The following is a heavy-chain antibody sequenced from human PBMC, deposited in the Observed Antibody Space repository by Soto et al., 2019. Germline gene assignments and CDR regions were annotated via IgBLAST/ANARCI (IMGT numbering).Heavy chain of an antibody. CDR2: IYSGGST. Sequence: GGSLRLSCAASGFTVSSNYMSWVRQAPGKGLEWVSVIYSGGSTYYADSVKGRFTISRDNSKNTLYLQMNSLRAEDTAVYYCARDNWNHFSYYYGMDVWGQGTTVTVSS. J-gene: IGHJ6*02. V-gene: IGHV3-66*01. D-gene: IGHD1-20*01. CDR1: GFTVSSNY. CDR3: ARDNWNHFSYYYGMDV.